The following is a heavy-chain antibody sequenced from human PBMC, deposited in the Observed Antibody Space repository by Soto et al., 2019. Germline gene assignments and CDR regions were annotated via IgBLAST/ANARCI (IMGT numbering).Heavy chain of an antibody. CDR1: GFTFSSYA. D-gene: IGHD3-3*01. CDR3: ANDQSPSSSSDLWSRYPPAHDR. J-gene: IGHJ4*02. V-gene: IGHV3-23*01. CDR2: ISGSGGST. Sequence: GGSLRLSCAASGFTFSSYAMSWVRQAPGKGLEWVSAISGSGGSTYYADSVKGRFTISRDNSKNTLYLQMNSLRAEDTAVYYYANDQSPSSSSDLWSRYPPAHDRWGQGTLVTVAS.